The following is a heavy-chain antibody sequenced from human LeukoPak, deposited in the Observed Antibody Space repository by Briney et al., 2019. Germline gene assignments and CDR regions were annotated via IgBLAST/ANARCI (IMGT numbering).Heavy chain of an antibody. CDR3: TTYDGVN. Sequence: PGGSLSLSCAASGFTFSNALMTCVRQAPGKGLEWVGHIKSRTDGGTTDCAAPLEGRFTISRDDSKNTLYLHMNSLKTEDTAVYYCTTYDGVNWGQGTMVTVSS. D-gene: IGHD1-1*01. CDR1: GFTFSNAL. J-gene: IGHJ3*01. CDR2: IKSRTDGGTT. V-gene: IGHV3-15*01.